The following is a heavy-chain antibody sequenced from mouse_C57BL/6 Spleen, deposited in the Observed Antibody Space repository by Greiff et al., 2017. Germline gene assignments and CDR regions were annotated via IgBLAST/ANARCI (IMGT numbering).Heavy chain of an antibody. V-gene: IGHV1-54*01. J-gene: IGHJ3*01. Sequence: VQLQQSGAELVRPGTSVKVSCKASGYAFTNYLIEWVKQRPGQGLEWIGVINPGSGGNNYNEKFTGKATLTADKSSSTAYMQLSSLTSEDSAVYFCARSRNWDVGAFAYWGQGTLVTVSA. CDR3: ARSRNWDVGAFAY. CDR1: GYAFTNYL. D-gene: IGHD4-1*01. CDR2: INPGSGGN.